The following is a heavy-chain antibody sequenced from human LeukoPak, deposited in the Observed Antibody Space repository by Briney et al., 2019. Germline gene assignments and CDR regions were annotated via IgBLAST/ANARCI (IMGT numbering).Heavy chain of an antibody. V-gene: IGHV3-30*18. D-gene: IGHD2-2*01. CDR3: AKVGEYQLLLYAFDM. CDR1: GFTFSSYG. J-gene: IGHJ3*02. CDR2: ISYDGSNK. Sequence: GGSLRLSCAASGFTFSSYGMHGVRQAPGKGLEWVAVISYDGSNKYYADSVKGRFTISRDNSKNTLYLQMNSLRAEDTAVYYCAKVGEYQLLLYAFDMWGQGTMVTVSS.